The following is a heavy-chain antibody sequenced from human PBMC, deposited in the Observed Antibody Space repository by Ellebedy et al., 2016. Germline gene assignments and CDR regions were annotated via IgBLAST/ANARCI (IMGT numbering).Heavy chain of an antibody. Sequence: LSLTCXASGFTFDDYAMHWVRQAPGKGLEWVSGINWNSGTIAYADSVRGRFTISRDNAKSSLYLHMSSLRGDDTALYYCAKATILNYDAFDIWGRGTMVTVSS. V-gene: IGHV3-9*01. CDR1: GFTFDDYA. CDR2: INWNSGTI. J-gene: IGHJ3*02. CDR3: AKATILNYDAFDI. D-gene: IGHD1-7*01.